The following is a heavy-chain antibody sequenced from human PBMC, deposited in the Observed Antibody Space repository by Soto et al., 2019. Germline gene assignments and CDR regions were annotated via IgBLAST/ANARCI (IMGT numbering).Heavy chain of an antibody. CDR3: AKICDSSGSNHY. V-gene: IGHV3-23*01. J-gene: IGHJ1*01. Sequence: GGSLRLSCAASGFTFSNYAMNWVRQAPWKGLEWVSGISSSGGNTYYADSVKGRFTISRDNSKNTLYLQMNSLRAEDTAVYYCAKICDSSGSNHYWGQRNLVTVSS. CDR2: ISSSGGNT. D-gene: IGHD3-22*01. CDR1: GFTFSNYA.